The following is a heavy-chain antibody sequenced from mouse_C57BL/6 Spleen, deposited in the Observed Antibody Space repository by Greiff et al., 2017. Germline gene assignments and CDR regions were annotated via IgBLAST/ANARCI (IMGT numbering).Heavy chain of an antibody. Sequence: QVQLQQSGAELARPGASVKMSCKASGYTFTSYTMHWVKQRPGQGLEWIGYINPSRGYTKYNQKFKDKATLTADKSSSTAYMQLSSLTSEDSAVYYCARWSYGNYDFDYWGQGTTLTVSS. D-gene: IGHD2-1*01. J-gene: IGHJ2*01. CDR1: GYTFTSYT. V-gene: IGHV1-4*01. CDR3: ARWSYGNYDFDY. CDR2: INPSRGYT.